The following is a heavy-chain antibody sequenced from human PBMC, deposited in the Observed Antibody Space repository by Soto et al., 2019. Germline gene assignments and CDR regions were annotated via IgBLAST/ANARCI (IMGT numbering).Heavy chain of an antibody. V-gene: IGHV4-4*02. CDR3: ARQLERGDLPEGFEY. J-gene: IGHJ4*02. Sequence: QVQLQESGPGLVEPSGTLSLTCAVSGHSISSSHWWSWVRQPPGKGLEWIGEIFHSGTTKYNPSLESRVTMSVDKSNNHLSLKLRSVTAADTAVYYCARQLERGDLPEGFEYWGQGTLATVSS. D-gene: IGHD1-1*01. CDR1: GHSISSSHW. CDR2: IFHSGTT.